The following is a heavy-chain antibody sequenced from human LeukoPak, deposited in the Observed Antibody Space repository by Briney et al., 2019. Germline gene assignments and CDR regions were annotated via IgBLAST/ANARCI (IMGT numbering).Heavy chain of an antibody. V-gene: IGHV3-48*04. D-gene: IGHD2/OR15-2a*01. CDR2: ISSSSTTI. CDR3: ASQQSFHYYYMDV. Sequence: GGSLRLSCAASGFTFSPYSMYWVRQAPGKGLEWVSYISSSSTTIYYADSVKGRFTISRDNAKNSLFLQMNSLRAEDTAVYYCASQQSFHYYYMDVWAKGTTVTVSS. J-gene: IGHJ6*03. CDR1: GFTFSPYS.